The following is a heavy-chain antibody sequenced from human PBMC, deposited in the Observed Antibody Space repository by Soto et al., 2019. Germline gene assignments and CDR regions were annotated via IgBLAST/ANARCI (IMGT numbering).Heavy chain of an antibody. Sequence: ASVKVSCKASGYTFTSYGISWVRQAPGQGLEWMGWISAYNGNTNYAQKLQGRVTMTTDTSTSTAYMELRSLRSDDTAVYYCARATRSGIVVVVAARPGYYYYMDVWGKGTTVTVSS. CDR1: GYTFTSYG. V-gene: IGHV1-18*01. J-gene: IGHJ6*03. CDR2: ISAYNGNT. CDR3: ARATRSGIVVVVAARPGYYYYMDV. D-gene: IGHD2-15*01.